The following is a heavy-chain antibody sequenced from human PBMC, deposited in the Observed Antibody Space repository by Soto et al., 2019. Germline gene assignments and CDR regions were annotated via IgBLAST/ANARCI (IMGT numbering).Heavy chain of an antibody. Sequence: ETXSLTCAVXGGSXXXXXXSXXRQPPGKGLEWIGEINHSGSTNYNPSLKSRVTISVDTSKNQFSLKLSSVTAADTAVYYCARGMSYYDSSGYYYYYYYGMDVWGQGTTVTVSS. J-gene: IGHJ6*02. CDR3: ARGMSYYDSSGYYYYYYYGMDV. CDR2: INHSGST. D-gene: IGHD3-22*01. V-gene: IGHV4-34*01. CDR1: GGSXXXXX.